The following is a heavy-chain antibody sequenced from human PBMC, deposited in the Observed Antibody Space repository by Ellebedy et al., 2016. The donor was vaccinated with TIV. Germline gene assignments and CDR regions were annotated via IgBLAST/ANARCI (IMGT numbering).Heavy chain of an antibody. CDR2: INPRGGGT. CDR3: AREGAGYCSATSCYKGEEDYCDY. Sequence: AASVKVSCKASGYTFTRYYIHWVRQTPGQGFEWMGTINPRGGGTDYATKFQGRVTVTRDTSTSTVYMELSSLRSEDTAVYYCAREGAGYCSATSCYKGEEDYCDYWGQGTLVTVSS. J-gene: IGHJ4*02. V-gene: IGHV1-46*01. CDR1: GYTFTRYY. D-gene: IGHD2-2*01.